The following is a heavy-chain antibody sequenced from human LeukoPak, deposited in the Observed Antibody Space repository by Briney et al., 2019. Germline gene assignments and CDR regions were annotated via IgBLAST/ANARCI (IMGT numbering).Heavy chain of an antibody. V-gene: IGHV4-61*01. CDR2: IYYSGST. CDR3: ARVGRPVRPYCSGGSCSATPPFYYYYGMDV. D-gene: IGHD2-15*01. Sequence: ASETLTLTCIVSSGSISSTTYYWSWIRQPPGKGLEWIGYIYYSGSTNYNPSLKSRVTISVDTSKNQFSLKLSSVTAADTAVYYCARVGRPVRPYCSGGSCSATPPFYYYYGMDVWGQGTTVTVSS. CDR1: SGSISSTTYY. J-gene: IGHJ6*02.